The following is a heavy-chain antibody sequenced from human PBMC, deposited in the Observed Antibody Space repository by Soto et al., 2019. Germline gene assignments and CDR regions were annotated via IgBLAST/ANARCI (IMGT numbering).Heavy chain of an antibody. CDR3: ARTLSLYSSGWYYFDY. Sequence: SETLSLTCSVFGGSISSYYCSWIRQPPGKGLEWIGYIYYSGSTNYNPSLKSRVTISVDTSKNQFSLKLSSVTAADTAVYYCARTLSLYSSGWYYFDYWGQGTLVTLSS. CDR2: IYYSGST. J-gene: IGHJ4*02. V-gene: IGHV4-59*08. D-gene: IGHD6-19*01. CDR1: GGSISSYY.